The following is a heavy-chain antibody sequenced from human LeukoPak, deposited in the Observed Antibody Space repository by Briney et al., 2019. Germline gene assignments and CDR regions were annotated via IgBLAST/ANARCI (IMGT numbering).Heavy chain of an antibody. CDR1: GYSFTSYW. D-gene: IGHD2-2*02. V-gene: IGHV5-51*01. CDR2: IYPGDSDT. Sequence: GESLKISCKGSGYSFTSYWIGWVRQMPGKGLEWMGIIYPGDSDTRYSPSFQGQVTISADKSISTAYLQWSSLKASDTAMYYCARVGPAAAILRTRKYYFDYWGQGTLVTVSS. J-gene: IGHJ4*02. CDR3: ARVGPAAAILRTRKYYFDY.